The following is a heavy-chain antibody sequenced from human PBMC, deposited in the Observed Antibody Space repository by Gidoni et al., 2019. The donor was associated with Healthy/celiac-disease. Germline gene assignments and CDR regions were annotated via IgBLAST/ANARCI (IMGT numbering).Heavy chain of an antibody. CDR1: GFSLSTSGVG. Sequence: QITLTESGPTLVNPTQTLTLPCTFSGFSLSTSGVGVGWILQPPGKALEWLALIYWDDDKRYSPSLKGRLTITKDTSKNQVVLTMTNMDPVDTATYYCAHYHAAAGVGEFDYWGQGTLVTVSS. V-gene: IGHV2-5*02. CDR2: IYWDDDK. J-gene: IGHJ4*02. D-gene: IGHD6-13*01. CDR3: AHYHAAAGVGEFDY.